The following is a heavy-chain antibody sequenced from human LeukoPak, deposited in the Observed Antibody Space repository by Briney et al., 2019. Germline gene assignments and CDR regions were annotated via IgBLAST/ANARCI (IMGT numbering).Heavy chain of an antibody. CDR1: GFTFSNAW. J-gene: IGHJ4*02. Sequence: PGGSLRLSCAASGFTFSNAWMSWVRQAPGKGLEWVGRIKSKTDGGTTDYAAPVKGRFTISRDDSKNTLYLQMNSLKTEDTAVYYCTTDWTGAVAEDYWGQGTLVTVSS. CDR2: IKSKTDGGTT. D-gene: IGHD6-19*01. CDR3: TTDWTGAVAEDY. V-gene: IGHV3-15*01.